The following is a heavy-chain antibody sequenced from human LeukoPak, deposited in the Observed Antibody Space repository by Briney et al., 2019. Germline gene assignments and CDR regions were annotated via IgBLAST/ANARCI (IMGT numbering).Heavy chain of an antibody. CDR2: ISSSSSYI. Sequence: GGSLRLSCAASGFTVSSNYMNWVRQAPGKGLEWVSSISSSSSYIYYADSVKGRFTISRDNAKNSLYLQMNSLSAEDTAVYYCAKLGKNYFDHWGQGTLVTVSS. J-gene: IGHJ4*02. V-gene: IGHV3-21*01. CDR3: AKLGKNYFDH. D-gene: IGHD3-16*01. CDR1: GFTVSSNY.